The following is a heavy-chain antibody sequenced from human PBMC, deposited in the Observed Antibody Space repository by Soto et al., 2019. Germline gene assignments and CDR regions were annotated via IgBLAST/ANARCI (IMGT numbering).Heavy chain of an antibody. J-gene: IGHJ6*03. CDR3: ARDGTIFGVYMDV. Sequence: GGSLRLSCAASGFTFSSYWMSWVRQAPGKGLEWVANIKQDGSEKYYVDSVKGRFTISRDNAKNSLYLQMNSLRAEDTAVYYCARDGTIFGVYMDVWGKGTTVTVSS. CDR2: IKQDGSEK. D-gene: IGHD3-3*01. CDR1: GFTFSSYW. V-gene: IGHV3-7*01.